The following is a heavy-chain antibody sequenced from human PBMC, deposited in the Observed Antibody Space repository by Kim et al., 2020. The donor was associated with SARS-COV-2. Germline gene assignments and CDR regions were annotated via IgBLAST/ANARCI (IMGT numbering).Heavy chain of an antibody. J-gene: IGHJ4*02. CDR2: ISSSSTYM. CDR1: GFTFSSYS. Sequence: GGSLRLSCAPSGFTFSSYSMTWVRQAPGKGLEWVSSISSSSTYMYYADSVKGRFTISRDNAKNSLYLQMSSLRAEDTAVYYCARGQSDYGSGSYYFDYWGLGALVTVSS. D-gene: IGHD3-10*01. CDR3: ARGQSDYGSGSYYFDY. V-gene: IGHV3-21*01.